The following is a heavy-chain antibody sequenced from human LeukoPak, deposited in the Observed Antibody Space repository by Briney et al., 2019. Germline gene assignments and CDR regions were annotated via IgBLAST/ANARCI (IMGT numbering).Heavy chain of an antibody. CDR2: FYSGGST. J-gene: IGHJ3*02. CDR1: GFTVSSNY. CDR3: AKERSYDILTGHDAVDI. Sequence: GGSLRLSCAASGFTVSSNYMRWVRQAPGKGLEWVSLFYSGGSTFYADSVKGRFTISRDNFKNTLYLQMNSLRAEDTAVYYCAKERSYDILTGHDAVDIWGQGTMVTVSS. D-gene: IGHD3-9*01. V-gene: IGHV3-53*01.